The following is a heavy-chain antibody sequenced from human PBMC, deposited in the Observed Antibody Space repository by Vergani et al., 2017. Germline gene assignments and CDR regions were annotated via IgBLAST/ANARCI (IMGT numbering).Heavy chain of an antibody. V-gene: IGHV3-30*02. Sequence: QVQLVESGGGVVQRGGSLRLSCATSGFTLSNYDMLWIRQGPGKGLEFVAFIQFDGSNQYYADSVKGRFTLSRDFSKNTLYLQMNSLRTDDTATYYCAKHFRGWGIDYWGQGTQVIVS. CDR3: AKHFRGWGIDY. D-gene: IGHD3-16*01. CDR1: GFTLSNYD. J-gene: IGHJ4*02. CDR2: IQFDGSNQ.